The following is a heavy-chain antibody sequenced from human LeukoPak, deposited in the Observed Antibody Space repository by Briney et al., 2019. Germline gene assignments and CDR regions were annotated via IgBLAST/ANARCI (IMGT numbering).Heavy chain of an antibody. CDR3: ARDHPLGAYFDY. V-gene: IGHV3-53*01. CDR1: GFTFSSYA. J-gene: IGHJ4*02. D-gene: IGHD4-17*01. Sequence: GGSLRLSCAASGFTFSSYAMSWVRQAPGKGLEWVSVIYSGGTTYYADSVKGRFTISRDNSKNTLYLQMSSLRAEDTAVYYCARDHPLGAYFDYWGQGTLVTVSS. CDR2: IYSGGTT.